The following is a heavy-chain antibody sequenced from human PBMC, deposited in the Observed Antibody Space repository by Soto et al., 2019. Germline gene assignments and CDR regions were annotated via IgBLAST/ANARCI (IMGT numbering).Heavy chain of an antibody. CDR2: IFWNDDK. J-gene: IGHJ4*02. Sequence: QITLKESGPTLVKPTQTLTLICSFSGISLSTYGVGVAWIRQPPGKALEWLTIIFWNDDKYYTSSLRNRLTITRDPSESQVILTLTNMEPDDAATYYCAHRVIGPSAPQSDSWGPGTLVTVSS. CDR1: GISLSTYGVG. V-gene: IGHV2-5*01. D-gene: IGHD6-6*01. CDR3: AHRVIGPSAPQSDS.